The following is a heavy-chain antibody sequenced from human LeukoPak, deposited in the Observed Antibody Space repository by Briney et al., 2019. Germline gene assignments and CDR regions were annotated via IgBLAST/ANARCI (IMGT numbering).Heavy chain of an antibody. D-gene: IGHD1-1*01. CDR1: GGSISSYY. Sequence: SETLSLTCTVSGGSISSYYWGWIRQPPGKGLEWIGSIYYSGSTYYNPSLKSRVTISVDTSKNQFSLRLNSVTAADTAVYYCARIGVRYSVDYWGLGTLVTVSS. CDR2: IYYSGST. J-gene: IGHJ4*02. CDR3: ARIGVRYSVDY. V-gene: IGHV4-39*07.